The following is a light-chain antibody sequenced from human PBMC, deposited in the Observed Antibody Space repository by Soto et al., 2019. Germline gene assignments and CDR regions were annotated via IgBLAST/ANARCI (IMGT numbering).Light chain of an antibody. J-gene: IGLJ1*01. Sequence: QSVLTQPPSASGSPGQSVTISCTGTSSDVGGYNYVSWYQQHPGKAPNLMIYEVSKRPSGVPDRFSGSKSGNTASLTVSGLQAEDEADYYCYSYAGSNNFEVFGTG. CDR1: SSDVGGYNY. CDR2: EVS. CDR3: YSYAGSNNFEV. V-gene: IGLV2-8*01.